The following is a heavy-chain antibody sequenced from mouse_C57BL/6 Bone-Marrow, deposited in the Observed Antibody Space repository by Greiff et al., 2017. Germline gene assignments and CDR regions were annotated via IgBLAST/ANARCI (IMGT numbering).Heavy chain of an antibody. V-gene: IGHV5-9-1*02. CDR1: GFTFSSYA. CDR2: ISSGGDYI. D-gene: IGHD4-1*01. J-gene: IGHJ2*01. CDR3: TRALTDY. Sequence: EVKLMESGEGLVKPGGSLKLSCAASGFTFSSYAMSWVRQTPEKRLEWVAYISSGGDYIYYADTVKGRFTFSRDNARNTLYLQMSSLKSEDTAMYYCTRALTDYWGQGTTLTVSS.